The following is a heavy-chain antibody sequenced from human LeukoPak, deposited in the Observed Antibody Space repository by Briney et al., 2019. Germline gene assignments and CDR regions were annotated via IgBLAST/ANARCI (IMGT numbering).Heavy chain of an antibody. Sequence: PGGSLRLSCAASGFTFSNAWMSWVRQAPGKGLEWVSYISSSSSYIYYADSVKGRFTISRDNAKNSLYLQMNSLRAEDTAVYYCARVGTAVTSYERDYWGQGTLVTVSS. V-gene: IGHV3-21*01. CDR3: ARVGTAVTSYERDY. J-gene: IGHJ4*02. CDR1: GFTFSNAW. CDR2: ISSSSSYI. D-gene: IGHD4-17*01.